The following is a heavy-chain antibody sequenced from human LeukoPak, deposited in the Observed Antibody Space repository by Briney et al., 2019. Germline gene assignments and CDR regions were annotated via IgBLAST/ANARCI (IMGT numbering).Heavy chain of an antibody. V-gene: IGHV3-33*01. Sequence: PGGSLRLSCAASGFTFSRHGMHWVRQAPGKGLEWVAVIWNDGSIEYYANSVKGRFAISRDNSKNTLYLQMNSLRAEDTAVYYCARQWYNWNVDWFDPWGQGTLVTVSS. CDR1: GFTFSRHG. D-gene: IGHD1-1*01. J-gene: IGHJ5*02. CDR3: ARQWYNWNVDWFDP. CDR2: IWNDGSIE.